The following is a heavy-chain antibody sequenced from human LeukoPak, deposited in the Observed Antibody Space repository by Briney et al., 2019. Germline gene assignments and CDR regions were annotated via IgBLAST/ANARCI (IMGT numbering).Heavy chain of an antibody. V-gene: IGHV3-20*04. Sequence: PGGSLRLSCAASGFTFDDYGMSWARQAPGKGLEWVSGINWNGGSTGYADSVKGRFTISRDNAKNSLYLQMNSLRAEDTALYYCARAGSYPYYYYYMDVWGKGTTVTVSS. CDR3: ARAGSYPYYYYYMDV. CDR2: INWNGGST. CDR1: GFTFDDYG. J-gene: IGHJ6*03.